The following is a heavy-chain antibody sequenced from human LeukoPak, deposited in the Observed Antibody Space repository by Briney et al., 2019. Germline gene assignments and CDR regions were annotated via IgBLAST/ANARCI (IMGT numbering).Heavy chain of an antibody. J-gene: IGHJ4*02. V-gene: IGHV1-46*01. D-gene: IGHD6-6*01. Sequence: ASVKVSCKASGYTFTSYYMRWVRQAPGQGLEWMGIINPSGGSTSYAQKFQGRVTMTRDTSTSTVYMELSSLRSEDTAVYYCARDSLDSSSTLDFDYWGQGTLVTVSS. CDR2: INPSGGST. CDR1: GYTFTSYY. CDR3: ARDSLDSSSTLDFDY.